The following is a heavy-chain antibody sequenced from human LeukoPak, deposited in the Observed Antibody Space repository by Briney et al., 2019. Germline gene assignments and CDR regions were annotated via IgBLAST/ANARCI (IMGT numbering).Heavy chain of an antibody. CDR3: ARGGVNYWNPRY. Sequence: GGSLRLSCVASGFTVSSYYMCWVRQAPGKGLEWVSLLYTGGTTYYADSVEGRFTISRDDSKNTIYLQTNTLRAEDTAVYYCARGGVNYWNPRYWGQGTLVTVSS. CDR2: LYTGGTT. V-gene: IGHV3-53*01. J-gene: IGHJ4*02. D-gene: IGHD1-1*01. CDR1: GFTVSSYY.